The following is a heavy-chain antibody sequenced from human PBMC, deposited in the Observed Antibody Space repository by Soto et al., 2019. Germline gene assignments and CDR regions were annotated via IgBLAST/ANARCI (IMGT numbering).Heavy chain of an antibody. V-gene: IGHV1-18*01. J-gene: IGHJ4*02. CDR3: ARARYYQQKGVGTAMIFDY. CDR2: ISAYNGNT. Sequence: GASVKVSCKASGYTFTSYGISWVRQAPGQGLEWMGWISAYNGNTNYAQKLQGRVTMTTDTSTSTAYMELRSLRSDDTAVYYCARARYYQQKGVGTAMIFDYWGQGTLVTVSS. D-gene: IGHD3-22*01. CDR1: GYTFTSYG.